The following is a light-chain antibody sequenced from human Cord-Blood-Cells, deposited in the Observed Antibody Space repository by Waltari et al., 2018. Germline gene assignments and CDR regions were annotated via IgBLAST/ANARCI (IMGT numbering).Light chain of an antibody. V-gene: IGLV2-14*01. CDR2: DVS. CDR3: SSYTSSSTRV. Sequence: QSALTQPASVSGSPGQSITISCTGTSSDVGGYNYVSWYQQHPAKAPKLMFYDVSNRPSGVSMRFSCSNAGNTSSLTISGLQAEDEADYYCSSYTSSSTRVFGGGTKLTVL. CDR1: SSDVGGYNY. J-gene: IGLJ3*02.